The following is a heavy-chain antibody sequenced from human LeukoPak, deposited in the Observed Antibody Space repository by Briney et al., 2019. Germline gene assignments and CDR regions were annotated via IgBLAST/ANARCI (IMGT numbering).Heavy chain of an antibody. CDR3: ARVYYDSSGPLFDY. Sequence: SVKVSCKASGGTLSSYAISWVRQAPGQGLEWMGGIIPIFGTANYAQKFQGRVTITADESTSTAYMELSSLRSEDTAVYYCARVYYDSSGPLFDYWGQGTLVTVSS. D-gene: IGHD3-22*01. V-gene: IGHV1-69*13. CDR1: GGTLSSYA. CDR2: IIPIFGTA. J-gene: IGHJ4*02.